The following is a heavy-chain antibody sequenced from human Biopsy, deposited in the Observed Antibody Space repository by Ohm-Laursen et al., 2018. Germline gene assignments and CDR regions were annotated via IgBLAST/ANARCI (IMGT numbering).Heavy chain of an antibody. D-gene: IGHD2/OR15-2a*01. J-gene: IGHJ6*02. Sequence: GTLSLTCAVYGESFNGYYWNWIRQTPGKGLEWIGYIYYSGSTNYNPSLKSRVTISVDTSKNQFSLRLNSVTAADTAVYYCARATNSTGWPYYYFYGMDVWGQGTTVTVSS. CDR1: GESFNGYY. CDR3: ARATNSTGWPYYYFYGMDV. V-gene: IGHV4-59*01. CDR2: IYYSGST.